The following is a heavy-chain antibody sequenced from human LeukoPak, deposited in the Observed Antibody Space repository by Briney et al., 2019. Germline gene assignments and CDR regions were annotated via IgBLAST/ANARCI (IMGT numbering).Heavy chain of an antibody. J-gene: IGHJ4*02. D-gene: IGHD2-15*01. CDR3: AKTAVARILDC. CDR1: GFTFSSYG. Sequence: GRSLLLSCAASGFTFSSYGMHWVRQAPGKGLEWVAVISYDGSNKYYEDSVKGRFTISRDNSKNTLYLQMNSLRAGDTAVYYCAKTAVARILDCWGQGRLLSVPS. CDR2: ISYDGSNK. V-gene: IGHV3-30*18.